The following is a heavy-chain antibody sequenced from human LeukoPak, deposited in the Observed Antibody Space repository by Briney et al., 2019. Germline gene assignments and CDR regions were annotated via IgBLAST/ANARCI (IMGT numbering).Heavy chain of an antibody. Sequence: PGGSLRLSCAASGFTFSSYGMHWVRQAPGKGLEWVAFIRYDGSNKYYADSVKGRFTISRDNSKNTLYLQMNSLRAEDTAVYYCAKDLAVIAARPGWFDPWGQGTLVTVSS. V-gene: IGHV3-30*02. CDR3: AKDLAVIAARPGWFDP. D-gene: IGHD6-6*01. J-gene: IGHJ5*02. CDR2: IRYDGSNK. CDR1: GFTFSSYG.